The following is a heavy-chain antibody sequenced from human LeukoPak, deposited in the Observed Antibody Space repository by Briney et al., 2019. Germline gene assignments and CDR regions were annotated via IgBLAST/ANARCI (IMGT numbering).Heavy chain of an antibody. V-gene: IGHV4-39*07. CDR2: IYYSGNT. CDR1: GGSISSSSYY. Sequence: PSETLSLTCTVSGGSISSSSYYWGWIRQPPGKGLEGIGSIYYSGNTNYNPSLKSRVTISVDTSKNQFSLKLSSVTAADTAVYYCARDNYDFWSGSPGWFDPWGQGTLVTVSS. D-gene: IGHD3-3*01. J-gene: IGHJ5*02. CDR3: ARDNYDFWSGSPGWFDP.